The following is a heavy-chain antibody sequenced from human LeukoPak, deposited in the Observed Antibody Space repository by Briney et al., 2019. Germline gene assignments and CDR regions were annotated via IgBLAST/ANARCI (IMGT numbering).Heavy chain of an antibody. V-gene: IGHV1-2*06. J-gene: IGHJ4*02. D-gene: IGHD2-21*01. CDR3: ARVWPDDY. Sequence: ASVKVSCKASGYTFTNYYVHWVRQAPGQGLEWMGRINPNSGGTNYAQKFQGRVTMTRDKSISTAYMELSSLTSDDTAVYYCARVWPDDYWGQGTLVTVSS. CDR1: GYTFTNYY. CDR2: INPNSGGT.